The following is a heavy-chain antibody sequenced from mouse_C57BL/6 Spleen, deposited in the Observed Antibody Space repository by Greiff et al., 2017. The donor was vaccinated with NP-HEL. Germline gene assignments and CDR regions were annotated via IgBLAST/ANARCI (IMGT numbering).Heavy chain of an antibody. CDR1: GYTFTSYW. J-gene: IGHJ2*01. Sequence: QVQLQQPGAELVRPGSSVKLSCKASGYTFTSYWMHWVKQRPIQGLEWIGNIDPSDSETHYNQKFKDKATLTVDKSSSTAYMQLSSLTSEDSAVYYCARGNGYDVKGFGYWGQGTTLTVSS. D-gene: IGHD2-2*01. CDR2: IDPSDSET. V-gene: IGHV1-52*01. CDR3: ARGNGYDVKGFGY.